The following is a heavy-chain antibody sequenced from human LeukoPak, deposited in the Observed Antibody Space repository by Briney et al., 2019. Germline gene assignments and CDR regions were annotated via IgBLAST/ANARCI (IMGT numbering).Heavy chain of an antibody. D-gene: IGHD6-19*01. J-gene: IGHJ4*02. CDR1: GGSFSGYY. CDR2: INHSGST. Sequence: SETLSLTCAVYGGSFSGYYWSWIRQPPGKGLEGIGEINHSGSTNYNPSLKSRVTISVDTSKNQFSLKLSSVTAADTAVYYCARSTSSGWYDYWGQGTLVTVSS. CDR3: ARSTSSGWYDY. V-gene: IGHV4-34*01.